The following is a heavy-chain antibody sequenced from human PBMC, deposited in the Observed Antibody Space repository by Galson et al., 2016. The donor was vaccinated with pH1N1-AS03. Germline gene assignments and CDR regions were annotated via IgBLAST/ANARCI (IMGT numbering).Heavy chain of an antibody. D-gene: IGHD2-8*01. CDR1: GFSLSTGGVH. J-gene: IGHJ4*02. CDR3: ARSTHANEGLDF. Sequence: PALVKPSQTLTLTCTFSGFSLSTGGVHVAWIRHHPGKALEWLALIFWDGEPRYRPSLRSRLTITKDTSKNQVVLTMTNMDPVDTATYYCARSTHANEGLDFWGQGTLVTVSS. V-gene: IGHV2-5*02. CDR2: IFWDGEP.